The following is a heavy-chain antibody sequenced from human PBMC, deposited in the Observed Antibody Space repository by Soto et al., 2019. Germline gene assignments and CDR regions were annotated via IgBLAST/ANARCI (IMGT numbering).Heavy chain of an antibody. CDR1: GFTFSSYA. D-gene: IGHD2-2*01. CDR2: ISGSGGST. V-gene: IGHV3-23*01. J-gene: IGHJ4*02. CDR3: AKDGLIVVPAAISVAYFDY. Sequence: GGSLRLSCAASGFTFSSYAMSWVRQAPGKGLEWVSAISGSGGSTYYADSVKGGFTISRDNSKNTLYLQMNSLRAEDTAVYYCAKDGLIVVPAAISVAYFDYWGQGTLVTVSS.